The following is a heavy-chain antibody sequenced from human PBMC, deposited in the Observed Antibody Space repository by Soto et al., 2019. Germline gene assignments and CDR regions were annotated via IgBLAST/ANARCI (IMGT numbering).Heavy chain of an antibody. Sequence: ASVKVSCKVSGYTLTELSMHWVRPAPGKGLEWMGGFDPEDGETIYAQKFQGRVTMTEDTSTDTAYMELSSLRSEDTAVYYCATVHISGWYQKAVGYYDYGMDVWGQGTTVTVSS. CDR3: ATVHISGWYQKAVGYYDYGMDV. J-gene: IGHJ6*02. CDR2: FDPEDGET. CDR1: GYTLTELS. D-gene: IGHD6-19*01. V-gene: IGHV1-24*01.